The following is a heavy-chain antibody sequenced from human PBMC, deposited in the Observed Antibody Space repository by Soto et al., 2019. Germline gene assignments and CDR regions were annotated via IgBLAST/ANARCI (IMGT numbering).Heavy chain of an antibody. V-gene: IGHV3-30*18. Sequence: PGVSLRLSCAASGFTFSSYGMHWVRQAPGKGLEWVAVISYDGSNKYYADSVKGRFTISRDNSKNTLYLQMNSLRAEDTAVYYCAKDFGAAGSLDYWGQGTLVTVSS. CDR3: AKDFGAAGSLDY. D-gene: IGHD6-13*01. CDR2: ISYDGSNK. J-gene: IGHJ4*02. CDR1: GFTFSSYG.